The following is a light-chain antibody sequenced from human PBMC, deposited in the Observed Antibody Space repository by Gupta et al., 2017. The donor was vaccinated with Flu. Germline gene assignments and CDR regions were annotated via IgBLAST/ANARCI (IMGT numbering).Light chain of an antibody. CDR2: GAS. Sequence: GTLSLSPGERATLSCRASQSVSSSYLAWYQHKPGQAPRLLIYGASSRATGIPDRFSGSGSGTDFTLTISRLEPEDFAVYYCQQDGSSPWTFGQGTKVEIK. V-gene: IGKV3-20*01. CDR3: QQDGSSPWT. J-gene: IGKJ1*01. CDR1: QSVSSSY.